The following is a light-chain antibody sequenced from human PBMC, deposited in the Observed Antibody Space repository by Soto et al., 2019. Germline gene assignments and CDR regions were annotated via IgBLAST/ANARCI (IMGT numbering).Light chain of an antibody. CDR1: QSLTTSY. V-gene: IGKV3-20*01. Sequence: EIVLTQSPGTLSLFPGERATLSCRASQSLTTSYLAWYQQKPGQAPRLLIYGASSRATGIPDRFSGSGSGTVFTLTISRLEPEDFAVYYCQQYGSSPTCGQGTRLEIK. J-gene: IGKJ5*01. CDR3: QQYGSSPT. CDR2: GAS.